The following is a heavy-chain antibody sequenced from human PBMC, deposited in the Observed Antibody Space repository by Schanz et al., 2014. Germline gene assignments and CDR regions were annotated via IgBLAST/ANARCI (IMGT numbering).Heavy chain of an antibody. D-gene: IGHD3-3*01. CDR1: GSTFTNHY. Sequence: QVQWVQSGAEVEKPGASVKVSCQASGSTFTNHYLHWVRQAPGQGLEWIGRISPSSGGTNYAQNFQGRVTMTKDTSINTVYMELSTLTSDDTAVYYCARESVSRTRLFDPWGQGTLVTVSS. CDR2: ISPSSGGT. V-gene: IGHV1-2*06. CDR3: ARESVSRTRLFDP. J-gene: IGHJ5*02.